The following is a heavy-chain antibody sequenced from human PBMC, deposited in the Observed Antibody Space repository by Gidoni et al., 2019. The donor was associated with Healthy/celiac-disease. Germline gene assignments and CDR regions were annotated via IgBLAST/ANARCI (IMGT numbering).Heavy chain of an antibody. D-gene: IGHD6-19*01. Sequence: VPLVESGGGLIRPGGSMTLSFAASGFTVSSNYVTWVPKAQGKGLEWVSVIYSNGSTYYAESVKGRFTISRDNSKNTLYLQMNSLRAEDTAVYYGARGRRDSSGRNWFDPWGQGTLVTVSS. J-gene: IGHJ5*02. V-gene: IGHV3-53*01. CDR1: GFTVSSNY. CDR3: ARGRRDSSGRNWFDP. CDR2: IYSNGST.